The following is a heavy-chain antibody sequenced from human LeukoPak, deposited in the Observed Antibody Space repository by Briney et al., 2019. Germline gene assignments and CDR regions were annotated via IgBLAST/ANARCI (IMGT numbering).Heavy chain of an antibody. J-gene: IGHJ4*02. D-gene: IGHD3-10*01. CDR1: HSSINSAYY. Sequence: SETLSLTCTVSHSSINSAYYWSWIRQPAGKGLEWIGRIYTSGSTYYNPSLKSRVTMSVDTSKNQFSLKLSSVTAADTAVYYCARDYWFGELFDYWGQGTLVTVSS. V-gene: IGHV4-4*07. CDR2: IYTSGST. CDR3: ARDYWFGELFDY.